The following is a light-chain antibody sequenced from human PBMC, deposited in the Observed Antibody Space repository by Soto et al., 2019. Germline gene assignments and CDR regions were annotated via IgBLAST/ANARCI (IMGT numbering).Light chain of an antibody. Sequence: IVLTQSPGTLSLSPGERTTLSCRASQSISRYLAWYQQKPGQGPRLLIYGASSRATGTPDRCSGSGSGTDFTLTINRLEPEDFALYYCQQYGSSPPTFGQGTKVEIK. V-gene: IGKV3-20*01. CDR1: QSISRY. CDR3: QQYGSSPPT. CDR2: GAS. J-gene: IGKJ1*01.